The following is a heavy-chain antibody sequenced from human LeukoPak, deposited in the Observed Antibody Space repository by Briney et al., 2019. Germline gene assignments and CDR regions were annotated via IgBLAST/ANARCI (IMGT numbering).Heavy chain of an antibody. D-gene: IGHD4/OR15-4a*01. V-gene: IGHV3-30*04. Sequence: GGSLRLSCEVSGFTFIVYAMHWVRQAPGKGLQWVAVISYDGNMKYYEDSVEGRFTISRDNSKNTLYLQMNSLRVDDTAVYFCARDPAYGGSSGLHLDFWGRGTLVAVSS. CDR3: ARDPAYGGSSGLHLDF. CDR2: ISYDGNMK. J-gene: IGHJ4*02. CDR1: GFTFIVYA.